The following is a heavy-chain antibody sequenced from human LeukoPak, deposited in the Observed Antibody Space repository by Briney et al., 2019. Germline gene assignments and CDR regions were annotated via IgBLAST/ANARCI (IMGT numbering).Heavy chain of an antibody. CDR1: GFTFSSYA. CDR2: ISSNGGST. D-gene: IGHD6-13*01. Sequence: GGSLRLSCAASGFTFSSYAMHWVRQAPGKGLEYVSAISSNGGSTYYANSVKGRFTISRDNSKNTLYLQMGSLRAEDMAVYYCARLDSSSWHYFDYWGQGTLVTVSS. CDR3: ARLDSSSWHYFDY. V-gene: IGHV3-64*01. J-gene: IGHJ4*02.